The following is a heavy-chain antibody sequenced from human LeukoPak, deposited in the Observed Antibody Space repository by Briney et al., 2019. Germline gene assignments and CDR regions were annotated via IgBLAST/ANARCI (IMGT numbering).Heavy chain of an antibody. CDR2: INHSGST. D-gene: IGHD6-19*01. CDR3: ARDRLAVAGNIYYYYGMDV. CDR1: GGSFSGYY. J-gene: IGHJ6*02. Sequence: PSETLSLTCAVYGGSFSGYYWSWIRQPPGKGLEWLGEINHSGSTNYNPSLKSRVTISVDTSKNQFSLKLSSVTAADTAVYYCARDRLAVAGNIYYYYGMDVWGQGTTVTVSS. V-gene: IGHV4-34*01.